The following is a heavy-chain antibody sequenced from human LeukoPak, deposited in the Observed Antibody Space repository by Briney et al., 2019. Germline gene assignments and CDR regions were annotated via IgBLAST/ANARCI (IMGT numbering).Heavy chain of an antibody. J-gene: IGHJ4*02. CDR2: IYSGGST. Sequence: GGSLRLSCSASGFTVSSNYMGWVRQAPGKGLEWVSVIYSGGSTYYADSVKGRFTISRDNSQNTLYRQRNSLRAEDTAVYYCARGATGTMPFDYWGQGTLVTVSS. D-gene: IGHD1-7*01. CDR3: ARGATGTMPFDY. CDR1: GFTVSSNY. V-gene: IGHV3-53*01.